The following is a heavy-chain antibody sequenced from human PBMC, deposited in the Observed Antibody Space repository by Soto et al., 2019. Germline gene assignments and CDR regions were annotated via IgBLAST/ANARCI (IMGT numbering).Heavy chain of an antibody. D-gene: IGHD3-10*01. CDR1: GFTFRNYG. CDR3: GKASSHYGSGSYYTNDY. V-gene: IGHV3-30*18. Sequence: GGSLRLSCAASGFTFRNYGVHWVRQAPGKGLERVAVISNDASNKYYADSVKGRFTLSRDDSKNTLYLQMDSLRAEDTAVYYCGKASSHYGSGSYYTNDYWGQGTLVTVSS. J-gene: IGHJ4*02. CDR2: ISNDASNK.